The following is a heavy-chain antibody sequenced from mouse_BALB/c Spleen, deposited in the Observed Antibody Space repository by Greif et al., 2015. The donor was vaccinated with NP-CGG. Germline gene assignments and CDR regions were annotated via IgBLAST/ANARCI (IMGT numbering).Heavy chain of an antibody. CDR3: ARAHGYWYFDV. CDR2: ISDGGSYT. CDR1: GFTFSDYY. Sequence: EVKLEESGGGLVKPGGSLKLSCAASGFTFSDYYMYWVRQTPEKRLEWVATISDGGSYTYYPDSVKGRFTISRDNAKNNLYLQMSSLKSEDTAMYYCARAHGYWYFDVWGAGTTVTVSS. J-gene: IGHJ1*01. V-gene: IGHV5-4*02.